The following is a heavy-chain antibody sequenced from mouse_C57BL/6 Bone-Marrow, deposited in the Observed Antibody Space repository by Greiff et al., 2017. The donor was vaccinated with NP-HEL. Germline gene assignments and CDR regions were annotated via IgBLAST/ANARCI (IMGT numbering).Heavy chain of an antibody. D-gene: IGHD2-3*01. V-gene: IGHV2-9*01. CDR3: AKSRDYDGPRFAY. J-gene: IGHJ3*01. CDR1: GFSLTSYG. Sequence: VKLMESGPGLVAPSQSLSFTCPVSGFSLTSYGVDWVRQPPGKGLEWLGVLWGGGSPNYNSALMSRLSISKDNSKSQVFLKMNSLQTDDTAMYYCAKSRDYDGPRFAYWGQGTLVTVSA. CDR2: LWGGGSP.